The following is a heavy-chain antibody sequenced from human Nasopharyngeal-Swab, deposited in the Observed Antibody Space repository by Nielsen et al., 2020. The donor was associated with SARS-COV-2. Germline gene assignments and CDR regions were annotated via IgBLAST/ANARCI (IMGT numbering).Heavy chain of an antibody. Sequence: GGSLRLSCAASGFTFSSYGMNWVRQAPGKGLEWVSVTEIGGTTHYADSVKGRFSISRDSSTNTLYLQMNNVRAEDTAVYYCARDLGGGYCTTTNCPGSWGQGTLVTVSS. CDR2: TEIGGTT. D-gene: IGHD2-2*01. J-gene: IGHJ1*01. V-gene: IGHV3-53*01. CDR3: ARDLGGGYCTTTNCPGS. CDR1: GFTFSSYG.